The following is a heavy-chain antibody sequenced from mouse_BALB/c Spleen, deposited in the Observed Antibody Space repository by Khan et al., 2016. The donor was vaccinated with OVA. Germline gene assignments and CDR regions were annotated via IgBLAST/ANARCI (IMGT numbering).Heavy chain of an antibody. J-gene: IGHJ1*01. CDR3: ARDYYGSSWYFDV. CDR2: ISYDGSN. CDR1: GYSITSGYY. D-gene: IGHD1-1*01. V-gene: IGHV3-6*02. Sequence: EVQLVESGPGLVKPSQSLSLTCSVTGYSITSGYYWNWIRQFPGNKLVWMCYISYDGSNNYNPSLKNRISITRDTSKNPSFLKLNSVTTEDTATYYCARDYYGSSWYFDVWGAGTTVTVSS.